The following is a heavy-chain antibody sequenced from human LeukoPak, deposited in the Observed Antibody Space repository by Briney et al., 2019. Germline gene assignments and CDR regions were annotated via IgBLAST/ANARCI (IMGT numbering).Heavy chain of an antibody. Sequence: SVKVSCKASGGTFSSYAISWVRQAPGQGLEWMGGIIPIFGTANYAQKFQGRVTITADESTSTAYMELSSLRSEDTAVYYCARSSGSNYYDSSGYYYWGQGTLVTVSS. J-gene: IGHJ4*02. CDR3: ARSSGSNYYDSSGYYY. V-gene: IGHV1-69*13. CDR1: GGTFSSYA. D-gene: IGHD3-22*01. CDR2: IIPIFGTA.